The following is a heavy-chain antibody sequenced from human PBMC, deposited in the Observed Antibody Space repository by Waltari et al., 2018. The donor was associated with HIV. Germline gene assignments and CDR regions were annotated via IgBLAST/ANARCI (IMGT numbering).Heavy chain of an antibody. CDR1: GFTSSTSA. CDR2: ISGSGGNT. V-gene: IGHV3-23*01. J-gene: IGHJ6*02. Sequence: EVQLLESGGGLVQPGGYLRLSCAASGFTSSTSALNWGRPAPGKGVGGVSAISGSGGNTYYADSVKGLFTISRDISKNTLYLQMNSLRAEDTAVYFCVKEYQYSHSWYSFYGTDVWGQGTTVTVSS. CDR3: VKEYQYSHSWYSFYGTDV. D-gene: IGHD6-13*01.